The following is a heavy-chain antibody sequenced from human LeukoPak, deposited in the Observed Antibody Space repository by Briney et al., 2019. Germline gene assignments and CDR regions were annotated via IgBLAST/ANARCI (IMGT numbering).Heavy chain of an antibody. J-gene: IGHJ6*02. CDR1: GGSISSYY. V-gene: IGHV4-59*08. Sequence: LETLSLTCTVSGGSISSYYWSWIRQPPGKGLEWIGYIYYSGSTNYNPSIKRRVTISVDTSKNQFSLKLSSVTAADTAVYYCARHPGGVVGASFYYGMDVWGQGTTLTVFS. D-gene: IGHD2-15*01. CDR2: IYYSGST. CDR3: ARHPGGVVGASFYYGMDV.